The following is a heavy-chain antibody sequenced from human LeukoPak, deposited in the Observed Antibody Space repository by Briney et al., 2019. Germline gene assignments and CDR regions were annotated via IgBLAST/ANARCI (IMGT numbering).Heavy chain of an antibody. CDR1: GGTFSSYA. Sequence: RASVKVSCKASGGTFSSYAISWVRQAPGQGLEWMGGIIPIFGIANYAQKFQGRVTITADESTSTAYMELSSLRSEDTAVYYCARTAYYYDSGGYYGDAFDIWGQGTTVTVSS. CDR3: ARTAYYYDSGGYYGDAFDI. D-gene: IGHD3-22*01. J-gene: IGHJ3*02. CDR2: IIPIFGIA. V-gene: IGHV1-69*13.